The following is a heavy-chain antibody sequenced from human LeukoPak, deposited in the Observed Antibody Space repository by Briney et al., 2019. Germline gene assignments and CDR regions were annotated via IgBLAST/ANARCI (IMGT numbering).Heavy chain of an antibody. CDR3: ARNPSGWYPYYFDY. J-gene: IGHJ4*02. CDR2: IDWDDDK. CDR1: GFSLSTSGMC. D-gene: IGHD6-19*01. V-gene: IGHV2-70*01. Sequence: SGPALVKPTQTLTLTCTFSGFSLSTSGMCVSWIRQPPGKALEWLALIDWDDDKYYSTSLKTRLTNSKDTSKNQVVLTMTNMDPVDTATYYCARNPSGWYPYYFDYWGQGTLVTVSS.